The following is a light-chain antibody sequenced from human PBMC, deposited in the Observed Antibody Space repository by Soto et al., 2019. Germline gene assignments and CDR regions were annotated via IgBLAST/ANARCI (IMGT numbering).Light chain of an antibody. CDR3: CSYTISTPYLV. CDR2: DVS. CDR1: SSDVGDYNY. Sequence: QSALTPPRSVSGSPGQSVTISCTGTSSDVGDYNYVSWYQQHPGKAPKLVIYDVSKRPSGVPDRFSGSKSGNTASLTISGLQAEDEADYYCCSYTISTPYLVFGGGTKLTVL. J-gene: IGLJ2*01. V-gene: IGLV2-11*01.